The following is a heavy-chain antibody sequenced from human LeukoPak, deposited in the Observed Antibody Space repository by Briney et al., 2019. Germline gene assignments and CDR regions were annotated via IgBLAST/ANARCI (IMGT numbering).Heavy chain of an antibody. CDR1: GGSFSGYY. CDR3: ARSVTTDYYGMDV. J-gene: IGHJ6*02. Sequence: SETLSLTCAVYGGSFSGYYWSWIRQPPGKGLEWIGEINHSGSTNYNPSLKSRVTISVDTSKNQFSLKLSSVTAADTAVYYCARSVTTDYYGMDVWGQGTTVTVSS. CDR2: INHSGST. D-gene: IGHD4-11*01. V-gene: IGHV4-34*01.